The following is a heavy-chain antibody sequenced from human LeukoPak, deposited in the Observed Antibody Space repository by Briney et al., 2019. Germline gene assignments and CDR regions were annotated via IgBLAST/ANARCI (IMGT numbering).Heavy chain of an antibody. J-gene: IGHJ3*02. V-gene: IGHV1-18*01. CDR3: PRTPLGKMHACHI. CDR1: GYTFSNDC. CDR2: IGTKSGNT. Sequence: GASLKVSCKASGYTFSNDCISWVRQAPGQGLEWMGCIGTKSGNTNYAPRFQARVILTADTSTTIYYQMPRLRAADDAAEYYSPRTPLGKMHACHIWGEGPIVTVPS. D-gene: IGHD7-27*01.